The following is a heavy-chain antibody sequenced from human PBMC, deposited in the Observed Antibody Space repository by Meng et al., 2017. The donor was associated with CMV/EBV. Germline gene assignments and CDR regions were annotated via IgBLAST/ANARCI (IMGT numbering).Heavy chain of an antibody. CDR1: GFTFISAW. Sequence: GESLKISCAASGFTFISAWMAWVRQAPGKGLDWVGRIKSKIDDETTDYGVPVRGRFIISRDDTKNILYLQMNSLKTEDTAVYYCARDTRAATDYWGQGTLVTVSS. J-gene: IGHJ4*02. CDR3: ARDTRAATDY. CDR2: IKSKIDDETT. V-gene: IGHV3-15*01. D-gene: IGHD2-15*01.